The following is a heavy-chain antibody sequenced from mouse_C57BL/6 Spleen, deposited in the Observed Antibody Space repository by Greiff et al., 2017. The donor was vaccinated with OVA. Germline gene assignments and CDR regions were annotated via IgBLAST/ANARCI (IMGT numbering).Heavy chain of an antibody. D-gene: IGHD1-1*01. CDR3: AISGSSFDY. V-gene: IGHV1-50*01. Sequence: VQLQQPGAELVKPGASVKLSCKASGYTFTSYWMQWVKQRPGQGLEWIGEIDPSDSYTNSNQKFKGKATLTVDTSSSTAYMQLSSLTSEDSAVYYCAISGSSFDYWGQGTTLTVSS. CDR1: GYTFTSYW. CDR2: IDPSDSYT. J-gene: IGHJ2*01.